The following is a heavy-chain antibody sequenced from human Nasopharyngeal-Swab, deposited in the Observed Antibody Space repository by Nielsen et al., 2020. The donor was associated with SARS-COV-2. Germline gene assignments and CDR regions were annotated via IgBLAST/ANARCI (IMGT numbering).Heavy chain of an antibody. CDR3: ARAVAGTYYYYGMDV. CDR1: GYSFTSYW. Sequence: GGSLRLSCKGSGYSFTSYWIGWVRQMPGKGLEWMGIIYPGDSDTSYSPSFQGQVTISADKSISTAYLQWSSLKASDTAMYYCARAVAGTYYYYGMDVWGQGTTVTVSS. V-gene: IGHV5-51*01. J-gene: IGHJ6*02. D-gene: IGHD6-19*01. CDR2: IYPGDSDT.